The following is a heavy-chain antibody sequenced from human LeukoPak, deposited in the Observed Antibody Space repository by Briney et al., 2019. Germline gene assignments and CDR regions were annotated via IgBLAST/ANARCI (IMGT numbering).Heavy chain of an antibody. Sequence: PSETLSLTCTVSGGSISSYYWSWIRQPAGKGLEWIGRIYTSGSTNYNPSLKSRVTMSVDTSKNQFSLKLSSVTAADTAVYYCARSYYGSGSTYYYYYYMDVWGKGTTVTVSS. CDR1: GGSISSYY. V-gene: IGHV4-4*07. CDR3: ARSYYGSGSTYYYYYYMDV. CDR2: IYTSGST. D-gene: IGHD3-10*01. J-gene: IGHJ6*03.